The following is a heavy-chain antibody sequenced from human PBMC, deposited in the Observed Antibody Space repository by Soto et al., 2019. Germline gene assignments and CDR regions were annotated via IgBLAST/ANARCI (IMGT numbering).Heavy chain of an antibody. V-gene: IGHV1-18*01. CDR2: ISAYNGNT. Sequence: GASVNVSGKASGGTFSSYAISWVRQAPGQGLEWMGWISAYNGNTNYAQKLQGRVTMTTDTSTSTAYMELRSLRSDDTAVYYCVRDVTPPSSSWIDPWGQATLVTVSS. D-gene: IGHD2-2*01. CDR1: GGTFSSYA. CDR3: VRDVTPPSSSWIDP. J-gene: IGHJ5*02.